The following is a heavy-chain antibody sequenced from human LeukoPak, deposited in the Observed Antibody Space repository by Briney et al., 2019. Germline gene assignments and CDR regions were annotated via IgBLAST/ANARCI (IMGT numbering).Heavy chain of an antibody. CDR3: ARSYSGFGYALHDY. CDR1: GYTFTDYY. Sequence: GASVKVSCKASGYTFTDYYMHWVRQAPGHELEWMGWINPNSGGTNYAQKFQGRVTMTRDTSISTAYMELSSLRSDDTAMYYCARSYSGFGYALHDYWGQGTLVTVSS. V-gene: IGHV1-2*02. J-gene: IGHJ4*02. CDR2: INPNSGGT. D-gene: IGHD1-26*01.